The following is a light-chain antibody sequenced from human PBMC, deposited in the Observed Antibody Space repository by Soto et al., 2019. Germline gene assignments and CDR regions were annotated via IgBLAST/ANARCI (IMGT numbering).Light chain of an antibody. V-gene: IGLV2-8*01. CDR1: SSDVGAYIY. CDR3: ISYAGNHNLV. J-gene: IGLJ2*01. Sequence: QSALTQPPSASGSPGQSVTISCTGTSSDVGAYIYVSWYQQHPGTAPKLIIYEVNKRPSGVPDRFSGSRSGNTASLTVSGLKPEYAADYYCISYAGNHNLVFGGGTKLTVL. CDR2: EVN.